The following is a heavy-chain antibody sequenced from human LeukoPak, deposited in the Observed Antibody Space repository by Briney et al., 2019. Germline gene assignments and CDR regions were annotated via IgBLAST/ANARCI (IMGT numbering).Heavy chain of an antibody. J-gene: IGHJ6*03. CDR1: GYTFTSYD. CDR3: ASRRHYYYYMDV. CDR2: MNPNSGNT. Sequence: ASVKVSCKASGYTFTSYDINWVRQATGQGLEWMGWMNPNSGNTGYAQKFQGRVTMTRNTSISTAYMELSSLRPEDTAVYYCASRRHYYYYMDVWGKGTTVTISS. V-gene: IGHV1-8*02.